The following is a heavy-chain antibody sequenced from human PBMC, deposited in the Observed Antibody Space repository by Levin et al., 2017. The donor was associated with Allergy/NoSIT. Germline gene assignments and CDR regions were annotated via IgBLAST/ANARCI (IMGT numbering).Heavy chain of an antibody. Sequence: SVKVSCKASGGTFSSYAISWVRQAPGQGLEWMGGIIPIFGTANYAQKFQGRVTITADKSTSTAYMELSSLRSEDTAVYYCARGYYYDSSGYYPPLFSWGQGTLVTVSS. CDR2: IIPIFGTA. J-gene: IGHJ4*02. CDR3: ARGYYYDSSGYYPPLFS. D-gene: IGHD3-22*01. CDR1: GGTFSSYA. V-gene: IGHV1-69*06.